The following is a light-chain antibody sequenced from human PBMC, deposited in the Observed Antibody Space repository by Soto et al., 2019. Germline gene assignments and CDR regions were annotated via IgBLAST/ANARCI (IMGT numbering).Light chain of an antibody. CDR2: DAS. J-gene: IGKJ1*01. CDR1: QSVSSY. CDR3: QQYGSSGT. Sequence: EIVLTQSPGTLSFSPGKRATLSCRASQSVSSYLAWYQQKPGQAPRLLIYDASNRATGIPDRFSGSGSGTDFTLTISRLEPEDFAVYYCQQYGSSGTFGQGTKVDI. V-gene: IGKV3-20*01.